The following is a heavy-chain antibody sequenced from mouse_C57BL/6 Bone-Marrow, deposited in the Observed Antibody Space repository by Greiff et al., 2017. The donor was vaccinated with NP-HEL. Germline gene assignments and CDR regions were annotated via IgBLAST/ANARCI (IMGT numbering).Heavy chain of an antibody. D-gene: IGHD1-1*01. V-gene: IGHV6-6*01. Sequence: EVKVEESGGGLVQPGGSMKLSCAASGFTFSDAWMDWVRQSPEKGLEWVAEIRNKANNHATYYAESVKGRFTISRDDSKSSVYLQMNSLRAEDTGIYYCTRPLSYYGSSPFAYWGQGTLVTVSA. CDR1: GFTFSDAW. J-gene: IGHJ3*01. CDR3: TRPLSYYGSSPFAY. CDR2: IRNKANNHAT.